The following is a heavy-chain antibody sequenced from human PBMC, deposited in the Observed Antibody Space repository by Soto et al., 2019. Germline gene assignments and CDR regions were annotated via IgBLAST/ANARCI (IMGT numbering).Heavy chain of an antibody. CDR3: AREDSIIIPAVSDF. D-gene: IGHD2-2*01. CDR2: ISKSDYT. J-gene: IGHJ4*02. CDR1: GFAFNNYG. Sequence: GGSLRLSCTVSGFAFNNYGINWVRQAPGKGLEWVSSISKSDYTYYSDSVKGRFAISRDNAKSSVSLQMNTLRVEDTAVYYCAREDSIIIPAVSDFWGQGTLVTV. V-gene: IGHV3-21*01.